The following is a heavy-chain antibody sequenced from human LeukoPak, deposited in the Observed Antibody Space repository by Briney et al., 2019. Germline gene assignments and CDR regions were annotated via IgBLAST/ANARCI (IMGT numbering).Heavy chain of an antibody. CDR1: GFTFSSHW. CDR2: IKQDGSMQ. V-gene: IGHV3-7*03. J-gene: IGHJ3*02. CDR3: AREGDALDI. Sequence: GGSLRLSCAASGFTFSSHWMSWVRQAPGKGLEWVANIKQDGSMQYYVDSVKGRFTISRDNAKNSLYLQMNSLRAEDTAVYYCAREGDALDIWGQGTRVTVSS.